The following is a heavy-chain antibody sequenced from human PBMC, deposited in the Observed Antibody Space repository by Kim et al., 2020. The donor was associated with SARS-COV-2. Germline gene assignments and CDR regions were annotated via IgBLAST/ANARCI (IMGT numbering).Heavy chain of an antibody. CDR3: VKDRGHGYYFKSDTFDI. V-gene: IGHV3-74*01. J-gene: IGHJ3*02. CDR2: IYSDGSDR. Sequence: GGSLRLSCAASGFTFSTYWMHWVRQAPGKGLVWVSRIYSDGSDRTYADSVKGRFTISRDNAKNTLYLQMNNLRAEDTAVYYCVKDRGHGYYFKSDTFDIWGQGTMVTVSP. D-gene: IGHD3-22*01. CDR1: GFTFSTYW.